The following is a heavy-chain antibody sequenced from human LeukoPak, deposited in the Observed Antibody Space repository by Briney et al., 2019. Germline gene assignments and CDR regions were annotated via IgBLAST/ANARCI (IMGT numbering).Heavy chain of an antibody. J-gene: IGHJ4*02. D-gene: IGHD3-16*02. V-gene: IGHV1-2*06. CDR3: ARGGGYDYVWGSYRGFDY. CDR2: INPNSGGT. Sequence: GASVKVSCKASGYTFTGYYMHWVRQAPGQGLEWMGRINPNSGGTNYAQKFQGRVTITADESTSTAYMELSSLRSEDTAVYYCARGGGYDYVWGSYRGFDYWGQGTLVSVSS. CDR1: GYTFTGYY.